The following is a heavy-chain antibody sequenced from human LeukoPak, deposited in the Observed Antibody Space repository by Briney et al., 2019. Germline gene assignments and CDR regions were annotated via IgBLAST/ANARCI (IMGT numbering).Heavy chain of an antibody. CDR2: IYTSGST. D-gene: IGHD3-10*01. CDR1: GGSISSYY. CDR3: ARGGPYYGSGSPFDY. Sequence: SATLSLTCTVSGGSISSYYWSWIRQPAGKGLEWIGRIYTSGSTNYNPSLKSRVTMSVDTSKNQFSLKLSSVIAADTAVYYCARGGPYYGSGSPFDYWGQGTLVTVSS. J-gene: IGHJ4*02. V-gene: IGHV4-4*07.